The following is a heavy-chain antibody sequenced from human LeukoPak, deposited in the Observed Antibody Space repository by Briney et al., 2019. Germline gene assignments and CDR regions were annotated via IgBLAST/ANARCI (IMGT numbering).Heavy chain of an antibody. V-gene: IGHV4-39*02. CDR1: GGSISSSSHY. J-gene: IGHJ4*02. CDR3: ARAVDGYNSDY. D-gene: IGHD5-24*01. Sequence: SETLSLTCTVSGGSISSSSHYWGWIRQPPGKGLEWIGSINYSGSTYYNPSLWSRVTISVDTSKNHFSLKLSSVTAADTAVYYCARAVDGYNSDYWGQGTLVTVSS. CDR2: INYSGST.